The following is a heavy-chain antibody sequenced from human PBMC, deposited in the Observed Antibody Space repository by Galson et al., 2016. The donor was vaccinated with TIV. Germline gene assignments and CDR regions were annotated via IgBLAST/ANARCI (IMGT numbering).Heavy chain of an antibody. V-gene: IGHV3-30*04. J-gene: IGHJ5*01. D-gene: IGHD3-16*01. Sequence: SLRLSCAGSGFTFSDYVLNWVRQAPGKGLQWVAFISSDGSRKYVADSVKGRFTISRDNPENTLYLQMNNLRPDDTAAYFCAKENDFDSWGQGTLVTFSS. CDR1: GFTFSDYV. CDR3: AKENDFDS. CDR2: ISSDGSRK.